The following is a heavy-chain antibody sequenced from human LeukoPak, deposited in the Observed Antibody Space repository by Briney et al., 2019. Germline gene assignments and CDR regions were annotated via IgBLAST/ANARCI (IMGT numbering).Heavy chain of an antibody. CDR2: IYYSGST. Sequence: SETLSLTCTVSGGSISSGDYYWSWIRQPPGKGLEWIGYIYYSGSTYYNPSLKSRVTISVDTSKNQFSLKLSSVTAADTAVYYCARGTYYYDSSGYYYSYYFDYWGQGTLVTASS. D-gene: IGHD3-22*01. J-gene: IGHJ4*02. V-gene: IGHV4-30-4*01. CDR3: ARGTYYYDSSGYYYSYYFDY. CDR1: GGSISSGDYY.